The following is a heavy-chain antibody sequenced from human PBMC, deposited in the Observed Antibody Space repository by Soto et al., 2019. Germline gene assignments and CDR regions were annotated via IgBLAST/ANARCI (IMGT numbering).Heavy chain of an antibody. CDR2: INPNSGGT. V-gene: IGHV1-2*02. CDR3: ARDPVGGSYQYFDY. D-gene: IGHD1-26*01. J-gene: IGHJ4*02. Sequence: ASVKVSCKASGYTFTGYYMHWVRQAPGQGLEWMGWINPNSGGTNYAQKFQGRVTMTRDTSISTAYMELSRLRSDGTAVYYCARDPVGGSYQYFDYWGQGTLVTVSS. CDR1: GYTFTGYY.